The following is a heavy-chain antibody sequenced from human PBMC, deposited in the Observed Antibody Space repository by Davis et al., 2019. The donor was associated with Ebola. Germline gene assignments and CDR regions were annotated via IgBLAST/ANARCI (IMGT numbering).Heavy chain of an antibody. CDR3: ARDGSTSDQKSGELDY. CDR1: GYTFTSYD. Sequence: AASVKVSCKASGYTFTSYDINWVRQATGQGLEWMGWMNPNSGNTGYAQNFQGRVTMTRNTSISTAYMELSSLRSEDTAVYYCARDGSTSDQKSGELDYWGQGPLVTVSS. D-gene: IGHD7-27*01. V-gene: IGHV1-8*01. CDR2: MNPNSGNT. J-gene: IGHJ4*02.